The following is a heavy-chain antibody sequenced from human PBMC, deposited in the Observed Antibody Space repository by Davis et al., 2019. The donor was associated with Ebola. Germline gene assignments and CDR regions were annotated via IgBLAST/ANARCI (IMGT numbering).Heavy chain of an antibody. CDR2: IRSKANSYAT. D-gene: IGHD2-2*01. J-gene: IGHJ4*02. V-gene: IGHV3-73*01. CDR1: GFTFSGSA. Sequence: GESLKISCAASGFTFSGSAMHWVRQASGKGLEWVGRIRSKANSYATAYAASVKGRFTISRDDSKNTAYLQMNSLKTEDTAVYYCTSGVPAASRTDYWGQGTLVTVSS. CDR3: TSGVPAASRTDY.